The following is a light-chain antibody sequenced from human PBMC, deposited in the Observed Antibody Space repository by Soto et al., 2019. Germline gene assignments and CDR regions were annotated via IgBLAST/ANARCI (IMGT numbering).Light chain of an antibody. CDR1: QSLSNSF. CDR3: QQYGRPPRAT. V-gene: IGKV3-20*01. J-gene: IGKJ5*01. Sequence: IVLTQSPGTLSLSPGERATLSCRASQSLSNSFIAWYQQKPGQAPRLLIYDTSSRATGIPDRFSGSGSGTDFTLTISRLEPEDFAVYYCQQYGRPPRATFGQGTRLEIK. CDR2: DTS.